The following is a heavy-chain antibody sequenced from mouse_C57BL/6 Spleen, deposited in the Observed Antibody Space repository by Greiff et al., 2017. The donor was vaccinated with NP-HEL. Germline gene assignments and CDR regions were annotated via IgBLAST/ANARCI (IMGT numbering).Heavy chain of an antibody. J-gene: IGHJ1*03. Sequence: EVQLVESGGGLVQPGGSLKLSCAASGFTFSDYYMSWVRQTPEKRLEWVAYISNGGGSTYYPDTVKGRFTLSIDTANNTLYLQISRLKSEDTAMYCCARWDDGCHWYLDVWGTGTTVTVSS. CDR2: ISNGGGST. CDR1: GFTFSDYY. CDR3: ARWDDGCHWYLDV. D-gene: IGHD4-1*01. V-gene: IGHV5-12*01.